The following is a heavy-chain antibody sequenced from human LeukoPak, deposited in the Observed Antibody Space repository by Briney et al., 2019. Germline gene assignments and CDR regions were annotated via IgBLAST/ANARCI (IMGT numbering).Heavy chain of an antibody. D-gene: IGHD2-2*01. CDR1: GFTFSSYS. Sequence: GGSLRLSCAASGFTFSSYSMHWVRQAPGKGLEYVSAISSSGGSTYYANSVKGRFTISRDNSKNTLYLQMGSLRAEDMAVYYCARTYRSSTSCSVDYWGQGTLVTVSS. J-gene: IGHJ4*02. V-gene: IGHV3-64*01. CDR2: ISSSGGST. CDR3: ARTYRSSTSCSVDY.